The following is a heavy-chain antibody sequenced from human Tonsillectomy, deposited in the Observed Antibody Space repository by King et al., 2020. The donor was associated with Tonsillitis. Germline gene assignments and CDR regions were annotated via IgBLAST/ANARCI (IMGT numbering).Heavy chain of an antibody. Sequence: QLQESVPGLVKPSETLSLTCTVSGDSISTYYWSWIRQPPGGGLEWIGHIYYTGSANYNPSLKSRVAISVDTSKNQFSLKLSSVTAADTAVYYCARGIYSSSPFDYWGQGTLVAVSS. D-gene: IGHD6-6*01. CDR2: IYYTGSA. CDR3: ARGIYSSSPFDY. CDR1: GDSISTYY. V-gene: IGHV4-59*01. J-gene: IGHJ4*02.